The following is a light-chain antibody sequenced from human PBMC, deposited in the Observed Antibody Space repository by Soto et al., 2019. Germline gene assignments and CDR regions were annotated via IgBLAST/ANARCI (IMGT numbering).Light chain of an antibody. Sequence: AIRMTQSPPSLSASTGDRVTITCRASQGISSYLAWYQQKPGKAPKLLIYAASTLQSGVPSRFSGSGSGTDLTLTISCLQSEDFATYYCQQYYSYPWTFGQGTKVEIK. J-gene: IGKJ1*01. CDR1: QGISSY. CDR2: AAS. CDR3: QQYYSYPWT. V-gene: IGKV1-8*01.